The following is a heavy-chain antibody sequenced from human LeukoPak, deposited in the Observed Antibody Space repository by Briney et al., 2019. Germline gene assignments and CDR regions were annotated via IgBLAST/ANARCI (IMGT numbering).Heavy chain of an antibody. CDR3: ARNYYTSSGYSDH. CDR1: GFTFSSYW. Sequence: GGSVRLSCAASGFTFSSYWMSWVRQAPGKGLEWVANIKEDGSEKYYVDSVKGRFTISRDNAKSSIYLQMNSLRAEDTAVYYCARNYYTSSGYSDHWGQGTLVTVSS. J-gene: IGHJ4*02. V-gene: IGHV3-7*01. D-gene: IGHD3-22*01. CDR2: IKEDGSEK.